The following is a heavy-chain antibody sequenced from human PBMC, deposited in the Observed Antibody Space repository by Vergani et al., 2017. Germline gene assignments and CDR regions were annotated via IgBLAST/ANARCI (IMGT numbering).Heavy chain of an antibody. D-gene: IGHD2-2*01. J-gene: IGHJ5*02. CDR3: ARRGSPTSLVGFDP. Sequence: QVQLPESGPGLVKPPGTLSLTCAVSGGSISSSNWWSWVRQPPGKGLEWIGEIYHSGSTYYNPSLRSRVTISLDTSKNHFSLNLSSVTAADTAVYYCARRGSPTSLVGFDPWGQGTLVTVSS. CDR1: GGSISSSNW. V-gene: IGHV4-4*03. CDR2: IYHSGST.